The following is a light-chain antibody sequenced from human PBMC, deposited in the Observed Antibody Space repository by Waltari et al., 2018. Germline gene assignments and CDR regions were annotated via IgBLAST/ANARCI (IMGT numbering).Light chain of an antibody. Sequence: DIVMTQSPDSLAVSLGERATINCKSSQSVLYSSNNKNYLAWYHHKTGQPTKLPIYWAPTRDSGVPDRFSGSGSGTDFTLTISSLQAEDVAVYYCQQYYSTPLTFGGGTKVEIK. J-gene: IGKJ4*01. CDR1: QSVLYSSNNKNY. CDR2: WAP. V-gene: IGKV4-1*01. CDR3: QQYYSTPLT.